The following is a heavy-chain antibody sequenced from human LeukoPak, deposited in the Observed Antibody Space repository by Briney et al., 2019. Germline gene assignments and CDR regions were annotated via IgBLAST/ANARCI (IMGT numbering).Heavy chain of an antibody. V-gene: IGHV3-30*18. CDR1: GFTFSSYG. J-gene: IGHJ4*02. D-gene: IGHD3-10*01. CDR3: AKVRGPIDY. Sequence: GRSLRLSCAASGFTFSSYGMHWVRQAPGKGLEWVAVISYDGSNKYYADSVKGRFTISRDNSKNTLYLQMNSLRAEDTAVYYCAKVRGPIDYWGQGTLVTVSS. CDR2: ISYDGSNK.